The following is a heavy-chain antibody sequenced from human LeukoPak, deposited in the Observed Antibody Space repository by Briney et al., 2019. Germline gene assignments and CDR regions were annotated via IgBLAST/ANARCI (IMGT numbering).Heavy chain of an antibody. J-gene: IGHJ4*01. Sequence: ASVKVSYKASGYTFVESYMHWVRQAPGQRPEWMAWINPNGGETHYAQKFRGRVILTLDTSISTAYMELNSLQYDDSAIYYCARDLTAGSSDYWGSGTLVTVSS. CDR2: INPNGGET. CDR3: ARDLTAGSSDY. V-gene: IGHV1-2*02. D-gene: IGHD3-10*01. CDR1: GYTFVESY.